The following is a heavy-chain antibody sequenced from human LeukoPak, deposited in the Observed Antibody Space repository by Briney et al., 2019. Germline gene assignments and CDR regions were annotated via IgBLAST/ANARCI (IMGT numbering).Heavy chain of an antibody. CDR3: AKLPIAVAGTVIDY. CDR2: IYSGGST. D-gene: IGHD6-19*01. V-gene: IGHV3-53*01. CDR1: GFTVSSNY. J-gene: IGHJ4*02. Sequence: GGSLRLSCAASGFTVSSNYMSWVRQAPGKGLEWVSVIYSGGSTYYADSVKGRFTISRDNSKNTLYLQMNSLRAEDTAVYYCAKLPIAVAGTVIDYWGQGTLVTVSS.